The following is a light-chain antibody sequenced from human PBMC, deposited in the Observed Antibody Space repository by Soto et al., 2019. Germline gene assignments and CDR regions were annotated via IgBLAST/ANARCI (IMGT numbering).Light chain of an antibody. CDR3: QQYNSYSVT. Sequence: DIQMTQSPSTLSASVGDRVTITCRASQSISSWLAWYQQKPGKAPKLLIYDASGLESGVQSRCSGSGSGTEFPLTSSRLQDDDFATYYCQQYNSYSVTFGQGTKLEIK. CDR1: QSISSW. CDR2: DAS. V-gene: IGKV1-5*01. J-gene: IGKJ2*01.